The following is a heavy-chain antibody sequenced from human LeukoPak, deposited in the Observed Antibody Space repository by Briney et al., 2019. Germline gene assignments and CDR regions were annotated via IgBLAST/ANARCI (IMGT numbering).Heavy chain of an antibody. Sequence: SETLSLTCTVSGGSFTGYYWSWIRQSPGKGLEWVGNIYHTGTSYNPSLTSRVTISADTSKNQYSLQLLFVTAAATAVYYYSSRKLWNDYWGQGTLVTVSS. V-gene: IGHV4-59*01. J-gene: IGHJ4*02. CDR2: IYHTGT. CDR3: SSRKLWNDY. D-gene: IGHD7-27*01. CDR1: GGSFTGYY.